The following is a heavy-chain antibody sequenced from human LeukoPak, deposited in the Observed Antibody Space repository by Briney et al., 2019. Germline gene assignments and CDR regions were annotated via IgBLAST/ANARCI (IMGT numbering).Heavy chain of an antibody. J-gene: IGHJ2*01. D-gene: IGHD6-13*01. CDR1: GFTFSSYE. V-gene: IGHV3-48*03. CDR3: ARGGSSSWYEYWYFDL. Sequence: GGSLRLSCAASGFTFSSYEMNWVRQAPGKELEWVSYIRSSGDTIYYADSVKGRFTISRDNAKNSLYLQMNSLRAEDTTVYYCARGGSSSWYEYWYFDLWGRGTLVTVSS. CDR2: IRSSGDTI.